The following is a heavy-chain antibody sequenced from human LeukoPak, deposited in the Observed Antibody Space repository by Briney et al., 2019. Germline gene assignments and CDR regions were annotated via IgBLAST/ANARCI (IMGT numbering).Heavy chain of an antibody. J-gene: IGHJ6*02. D-gene: IGHD6-25*01. V-gene: IGHV3-30*18. CDR1: GFTFGSYG. CDR3: AKDRQQPLRYYYYAMDV. CDR2: ISYDGTNQ. Sequence: AGGSLRLSCAASGFTFGSYGMHWVRQAPGKGLEWVALISYDGTNQYYADSVKGRLTISRDNSKNTLYLQMNSLRPEDTAVYYCAKDRQQPLRYYYYAMDVWGQGTTVTVSS.